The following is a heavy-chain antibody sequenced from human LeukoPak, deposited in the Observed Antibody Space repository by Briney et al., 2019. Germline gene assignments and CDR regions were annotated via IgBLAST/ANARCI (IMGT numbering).Heavy chain of an antibody. V-gene: IGHV3-74*01. CDR2: SNADGSST. CDR3: AREVQGGDAFDI. Sequence: GGSLRLSCAASGFTFTSYWMHWVRHAPGKGLVWVSRSNADGSSTSYADSVKGRFTISRDNAKNTLYLQMNSLRAEDTAVYYCAREVQGGDAFDIWGQGTMVTVSS. D-gene: IGHD3-10*01. CDR1: GFTFTSYW. J-gene: IGHJ3*02.